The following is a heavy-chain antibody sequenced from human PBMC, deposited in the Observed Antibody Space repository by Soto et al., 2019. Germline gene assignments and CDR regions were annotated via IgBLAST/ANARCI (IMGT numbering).Heavy chain of an antibody. CDR2: ISNDGRKK. CDR1: GFTFSSYR. D-gene: IGHD3-3*01. J-gene: IGHJ6*02. V-gene: IGHV3-30*18. CDR3: AKDGGVGYDFWSGYYSSGAVYGMDV. Sequence: PGGSLILSFASPGFTFSSYRLHLVRPAPGKGLGWVAVISNDGRKKYYSDNVKGRFTSSRDNSQITLYLQRNSLRAEDTVVYYCAKDGGVGYDFWSGYYSSGAVYGMDVWGQGTTVTVSS.